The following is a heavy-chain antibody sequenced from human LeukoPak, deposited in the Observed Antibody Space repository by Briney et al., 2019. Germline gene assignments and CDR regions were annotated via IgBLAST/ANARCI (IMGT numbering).Heavy chain of an antibody. V-gene: IGHV3-64*01. CDR2: ISSNGVAT. CDR1: GFTFNNYA. D-gene: IGHD4-23*01. Sequence: GGSLRLSCAASGFTFNNYAMHWVRQAPGKGLEYVSGISSNGVATYYANSVKGRFTISRDNSKNTLYLQMASPRAEDTAVYYCAKDHGYGGNSYYYYYMDVWGKGTTVTISS. J-gene: IGHJ6*03. CDR3: AKDHGYGGNSYYYYYMDV.